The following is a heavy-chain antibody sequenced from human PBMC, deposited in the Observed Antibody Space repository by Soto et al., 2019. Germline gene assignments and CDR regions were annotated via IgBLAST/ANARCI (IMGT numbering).Heavy chain of an antibody. CDR1: GYTFTSYA. Sequence: ASVKVSCKASGYTFTSYAMHWVRQAPGQRLEWMGWINAGNGNTKYSQKFQGRVTITRDTSASTTYMELSSLRSEDTAVYYCARASSSSSYYDSSGYKYAGYYFDYWGQGTLVTVSS. J-gene: IGHJ4*02. CDR2: INAGNGNT. D-gene: IGHD3-22*01. CDR3: ARASSSSSYYDSSGYKYAGYYFDY. V-gene: IGHV1-3*01.